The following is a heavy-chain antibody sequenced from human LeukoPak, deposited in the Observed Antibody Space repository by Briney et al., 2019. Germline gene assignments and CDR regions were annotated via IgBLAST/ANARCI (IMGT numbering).Heavy chain of an antibody. CDR3: ARERLSSTSTLDDY. CDR2: IYYSGST. V-gene: IGHV4-59*12. J-gene: IGHJ4*02. Sequence: PSETLSLTCTVSGGSINSYYWSWIRQPPGKGLEWIGDIYYSGSTNYNPSLKSRVTISVDTSKNQFSLKLSSVTAADTAVYYCARERLSSTSTLDDYWGQGTLVTVSS. D-gene: IGHD2-2*01. CDR1: GGSINSYY.